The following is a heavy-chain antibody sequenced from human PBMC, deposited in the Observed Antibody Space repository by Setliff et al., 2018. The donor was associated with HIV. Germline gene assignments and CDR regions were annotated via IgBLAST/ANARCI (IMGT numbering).Heavy chain of an antibody. V-gene: IGHV3-48*03. J-gene: IGHJ3*02. CDR2: INSYGSST. CDR1: GFIFSSYE. CDR3: ARGGNYYDRSGLDGFDI. D-gene: IGHD3-22*01. Sequence: PGGSLRLSCAASGFIFSSYEMNWVRQAPGKGLEWVSYINSYGSSTYYADSVKGRFTISRDNAKNSLYLQMSSLRAEDTAVYYCARGGNYYDRSGLDGFDIWGQGTMVTVSS.